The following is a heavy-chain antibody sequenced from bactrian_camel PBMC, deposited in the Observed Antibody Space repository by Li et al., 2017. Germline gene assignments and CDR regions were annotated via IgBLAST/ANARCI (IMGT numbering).Heavy chain of an antibody. D-gene: IGHD5*01. J-gene: IGHJ4*01. CDR2: IDSDGK. V-gene: IGHV3S55*01. Sequence: HVQLVESGGGSVQAGGSLKLLCAASGYTYSSYCMGWFRQAPGKDREGVAHIDSDGKWYAESLKGRSTISTDDANNTLDLQIDSLQPEDTAMYYCAVLSQFNHCRGVLVGIWQQYASWGQGTQVTVS. CDR3: AVLSQFNHCRGVLVGIWQQYAS. CDR1: GYTYSSYC.